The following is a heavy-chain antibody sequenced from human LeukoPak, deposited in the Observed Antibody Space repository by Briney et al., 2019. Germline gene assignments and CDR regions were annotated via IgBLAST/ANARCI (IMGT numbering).Heavy chain of an antibody. J-gene: IGHJ4*02. CDR1: GFTVSNNY. CDR3: ARGGYRSGGNLYGYFDY. Sequence: QPGGSLRLSCAASGFTVSNNYMSWVRQAPGEGLEWVSAIYRGGPTYFADPVNGRFTISRENSNNTLYLLMNSRRAGDAAVYYWARGGYRSGGNLYGYFDYGGQGTLVTVPS. CDR2: IYRGGPT. D-gene: IGHD2-15*01. V-gene: IGHV3-66*01.